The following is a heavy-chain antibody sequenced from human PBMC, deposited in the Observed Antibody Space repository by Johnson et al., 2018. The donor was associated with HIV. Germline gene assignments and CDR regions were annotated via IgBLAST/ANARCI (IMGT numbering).Heavy chain of an antibody. J-gene: IGHJ3*02. D-gene: IGHD3-22*01. CDR3: AKAREYDSTGHDAFDI. V-gene: IGHV3-7*01. Sequence: MLLVESGGGLVQPGGSLRLSCAASGFTFSSYWMSWVRQAPGKGLEWVANIKQDGSEKYYVDSVKGRFTISRDNSKNTLYLQMNSLRAEDTAVYYCAKAREYDSTGHDAFDIWGQGTMVTVSS. CDR1: GFTFSSYW. CDR2: IKQDGSEK.